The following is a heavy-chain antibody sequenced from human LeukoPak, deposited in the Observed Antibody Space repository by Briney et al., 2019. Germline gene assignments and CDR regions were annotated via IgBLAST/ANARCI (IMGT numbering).Heavy chain of an antibody. V-gene: IGHV3-30-3*01. J-gene: IGHJ4*02. D-gene: IGHD2-21*02. CDR3: ASTLPYIVVVTGIFDY. CDR2: ISYDGSNK. CDR1: GFTFSSYA. Sequence: GGSLRLSCAASGFTFSSYAMHWVRQAPGKGLEWVAVISYDGSNKYYADSVKGRFTISRDNSKNTLYLQMNSLRAEDTAVYYCASTLPYIVVVTGIFDYWGQGTLVTVSS.